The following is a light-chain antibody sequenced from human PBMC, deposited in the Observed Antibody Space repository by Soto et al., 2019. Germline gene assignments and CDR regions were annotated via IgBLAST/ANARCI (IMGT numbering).Light chain of an antibody. Sequence: DIVLTQSPGTLSLSPGERATISCRASQSISSSYLGWYQQKPGQAPRLLIYGAYSRATGIPDRFSGSGSGTDFTLTISRLEPEDYALYYCQQYGSSPQWTFGQGTKVDI. CDR1: QSISSSY. CDR3: QQYGSSPQWT. V-gene: IGKV3-20*01. CDR2: GAY. J-gene: IGKJ1*01.